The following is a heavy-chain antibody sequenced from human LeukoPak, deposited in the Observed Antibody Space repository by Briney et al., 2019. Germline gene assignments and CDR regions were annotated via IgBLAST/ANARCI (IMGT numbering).Heavy chain of an antibody. CDR1: GASFSGYY. J-gene: IGHJ5*02. V-gene: IGHV4-34*01. CDR2: INHSGST. D-gene: IGHD5-18*01. CDR3: ASRQLWLRRGWFDP. Sequence: SETLSLTCAGYGASFSGYYWSWIRQPPGKGLEWIGEINHSGSTNYNPSLKSRVTISVDTSKNQFSLKLSSVTAADTAVYYCASRQLWLRRGWFDPWGQGTLVTVSS.